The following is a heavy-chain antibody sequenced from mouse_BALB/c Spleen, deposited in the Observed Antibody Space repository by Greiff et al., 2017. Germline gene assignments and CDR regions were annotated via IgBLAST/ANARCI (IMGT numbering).Heavy chain of an antibody. V-gene: IGHV1S81*02. D-gene: IGHD1-1*01. CDR2: INPSNGRT. CDR3: ARDYYGSSYWFAY. J-gene: IGHJ3*01. Sequence: VQLQQSGAELVKPGASVKLSCKASGYTFTSYWMHWVKQRPGQGLEWIGEINPSNGRTNYNEKFKSKATLTVDKSSSTAYMQLSSLTSEDSAVYYCARDYYGSSYWFAYWGQGTLVTVSA. CDR1: GYTFTSYW.